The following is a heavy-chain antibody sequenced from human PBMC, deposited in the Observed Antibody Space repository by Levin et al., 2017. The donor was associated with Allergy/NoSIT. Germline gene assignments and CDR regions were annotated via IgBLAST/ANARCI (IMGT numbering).Heavy chain of an antibody. V-gene: IGHV5-51*01. CDR2: IFSGDSKT. CDR3: ARQYQQLVFDH. Sequence: GGSLRLSCKASGFTFSDYWIGWVRQMPGQGLEWMGIIFSGDSKTRYSPSFQGQVTLSVDESTSTAFLQFNSLRASDTGVYFCARQYQQLVFDHWGPGTLVTVSS. D-gene: IGHD3-10*01. J-gene: IGHJ4*02. CDR1: GFTFSDYW.